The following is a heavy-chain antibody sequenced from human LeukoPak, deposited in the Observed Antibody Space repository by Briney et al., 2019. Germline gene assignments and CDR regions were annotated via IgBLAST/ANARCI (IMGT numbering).Heavy chain of an antibody. J-gene: IGHJ4*02. V-gene: IGHV3-15*01. Sequence: GGSLRLSCAGSGFTFTKAWMSWVRQAPGKGLEWVAHIRSRTDGGTTDSAAPVRGRFSISRDDAINTLYLEMNSLKTEDTAVYYCTTEYYGASNYWGQGTLATVSS. CDR1: GFTFTKAW. CDR3: TTEYYGASNY. D-gene: IGHD3-3*01. CDR2: IRSRTDGGTT.